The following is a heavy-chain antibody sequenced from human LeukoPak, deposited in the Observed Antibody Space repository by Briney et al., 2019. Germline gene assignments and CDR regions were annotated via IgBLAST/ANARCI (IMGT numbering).Heavy chain of an antibody. CDR2: MYYSGST. V-gene: IGHV4-61*01. CDR1: GGSTRHPLGSAIRHFY. J-gene: IGHJ6*02. D-gene: IGHD2/OR15-2a*01. Sequence: PSETLSLTCTVSGGSTRHPLGSAIRHFYWSWIRQSPGKGLEWIGSMYYSGSTFYNPSLKSRVNISLDTSKNQFSLKMTSVAAADTATYYCARGPLSSTTFHFYALDVWGPGTTVTVSS. CDR3: ARGPLSSTTFHFYALDV.